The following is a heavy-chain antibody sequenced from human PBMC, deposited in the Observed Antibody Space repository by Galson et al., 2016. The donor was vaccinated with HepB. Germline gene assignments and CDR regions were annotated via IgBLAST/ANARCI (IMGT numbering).Heavy chain of an antibody. CDR3: AREGAVRIIGDDGLDI. CDR1: GDTFSNYA. Sequence: SVKVSCKASGDTFSNYAIHWVRQAPGQGLEWMGWFNVANDNTRNSQKFQGRVTITRDTSASTVYMELSGLRSEDTAVYYCAREGAVRIIGDDGLDIWGQGTMVTVSS. J-gene: IGHJ3*02. V-gene: IGHV1-3*01. CDR2: FNVANDNT. D-gene: IGHD3-10*01.